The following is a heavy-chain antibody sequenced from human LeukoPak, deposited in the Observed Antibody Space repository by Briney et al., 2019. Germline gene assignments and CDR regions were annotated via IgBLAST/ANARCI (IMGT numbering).Heavy chain of an antibody. J-gene: IGHJ4*02. CDR1: GGSISSRTYY. CDR3: ARDFGDWRTDY. Sequence: SETLSLTCTVSGGSISSRTYYWAWIRQPPRKGLEWIGSINYSGKITYNPSLKSRVTVSLDTSKNQFSLTLSSVTAADTAVYYCARDFGDWRTDYWGQGTLVTVSS. D-gene: IGHD2-21*02. V-gene: IGHV4-39*07. CDR2: INYSGKI.